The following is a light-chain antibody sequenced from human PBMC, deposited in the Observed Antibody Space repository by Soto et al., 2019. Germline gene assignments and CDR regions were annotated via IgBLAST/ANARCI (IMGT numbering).Light chain of an antibody. CDR3: SSYVGNPIWV. Sequence: QSVLTQPPSVSGAPGQRVTISCTGSSSNIGANYDVHWYQHLPGTAPRLLISGDSNRPSGVPDRFSGSKSGTSASLGITGLQSEDEADYHCSSYVGNPIWVFGGGTKVTVL. V-gene: IGLV1-40*01. CDR1: SSNIGANYD. CDR2: GDS. J-gene: IGLJ3*02.